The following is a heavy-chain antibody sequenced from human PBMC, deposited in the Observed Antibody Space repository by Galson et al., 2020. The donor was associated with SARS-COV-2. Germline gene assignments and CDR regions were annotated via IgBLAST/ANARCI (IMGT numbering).Heavy chain of an antibody. V-gene: IGHV4-39*01. J-gene: IGHJ4*02. CDR3: ARFKGNYYSKSGDGFDC. CDR1: GGSISSCNYY. D-gene: IGHD3-10*01. Sequence: SETLSLTCTVYGGSISSCNYYWIRNRPSPGQGLKWLGCICYSATSYYHPTLQSPVTVSVDTTRNQFTLKLSSVTAADAAVYYCARFKGNYYSKSGDGFDCWGRGTLVTV. CDR2: ICYSATS.